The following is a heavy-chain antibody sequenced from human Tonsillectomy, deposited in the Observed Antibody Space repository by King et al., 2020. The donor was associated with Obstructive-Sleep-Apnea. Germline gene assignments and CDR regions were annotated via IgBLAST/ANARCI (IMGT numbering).Heavy chain of an antibody. V-gene: IGHV3-20*01. CDR1: GFTFDYFG. J-gene: IGHJ4*02. CDR3: ASLSGISAAGMLDY. CDR2: INWNGGST. D-gene: IGHD6-13*01. Sequence: VQLVESGGGVVRAGGSLRLSCAASGFTFDYFGMSWVRQAPGEGREWVSGINWNGGSTGYADSVKGRFTISRDNAKNSLYLQMNSLRAEDTALYHCASLSGISAAGMLDYWGQGTLVTVSS.